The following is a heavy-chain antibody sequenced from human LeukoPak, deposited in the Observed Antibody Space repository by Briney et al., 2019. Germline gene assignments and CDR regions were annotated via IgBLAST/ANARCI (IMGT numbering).Heavy chain of an antibody. J-gene: IGHJ5*02. D-gene: IGHD2-2*01. CDR2: IYYSGST. CDR3: ARALGYCSSTSCYGWFDP. V-gene: IGHV4-30-4*01. CDR1: GGSISSGDYY. Sequence: SQTLSLTCTVSGGSISSGDYYWSWIRQPPGKGLEWIGYIYYSGSTYYNPSLKSRVTISVDTSKNQFSLKLSSVTAADTAVYYCARALGYCSSTSCYGWFDPWGQGTLVTVSS.